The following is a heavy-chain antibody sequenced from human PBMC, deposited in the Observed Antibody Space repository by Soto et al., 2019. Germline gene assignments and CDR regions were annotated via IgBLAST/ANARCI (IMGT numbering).Heavy chain of an antibody. D-gene: IGHD2-2*01. V-gene: IGHV4-4*02. CDR1: GDSISSGAW. Sequence: QVQLQESGPGLVKASETLSLTCAVSGDSISSGAWWSWVRQSPGKGLQWIGEIYHSGNTRNNPSLKSRVTMSVDKSNNPFSLNLMSVTAADTATYYCARDSRTGCSSTDCYMSWGRGILVTVSS. CDR3: ARDSRTGCSSTDCYMS. CDR2: IYHSGNT. J-gene: IGHJ5*02.